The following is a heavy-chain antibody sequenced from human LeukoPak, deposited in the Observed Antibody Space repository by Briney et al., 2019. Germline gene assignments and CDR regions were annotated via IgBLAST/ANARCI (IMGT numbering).Heavy chain of an antibody. D-gene: IGHD3-9*01. Sequence: GGSLRLSCAASGSTVSSNYMSWVRQAPGKGLEWVANIKQDGSEKYYVDAVKGRFTISRDNDKNSLYLQMNSLRAEDTAVYYCARGGSYYDILTGYHHYYYYYMDVWGKGTTVAVSS. CDR1: GSTVSSNY. V-gene: IGHV3-7*01. CDR3: ARGGSYYDILTGYHHYYYYYMDV. CDR2: IKQDGSEK. J-gene: IGHJ6*03.